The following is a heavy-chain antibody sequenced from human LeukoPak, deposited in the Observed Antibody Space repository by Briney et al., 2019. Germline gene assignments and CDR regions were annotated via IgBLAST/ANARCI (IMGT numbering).Heavy chain of an antibody. CDR3: AKGPYCGGDCYEYYFDY. CDR2: ISGSGGST. CDR1: GFPFSSYA. V-gene: IGHV3-23*01. D-gene: IGHD2-21*02. J-gene: IGHJ4*02. Sequence: PGGSLRLSCAASGFPFSSYAMSWVRQAPGKGLEWVSAISGSGGSTYYADSVKGRFTISRDNSKNTLYLQMNSLRAEDTAVYYCAKGPYCGGDCYEYYFDYWGQGTLVTVSS.